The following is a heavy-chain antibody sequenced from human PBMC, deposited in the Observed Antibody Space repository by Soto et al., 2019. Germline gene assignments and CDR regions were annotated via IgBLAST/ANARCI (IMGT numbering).Heavy chain of an antibody. D-gene: IGHD2-21*01. J-gene: IGHJ4*02. Sequence: SVKVSCKASGYTFTSYDINWVRQAPGQGLEWMGRIIPILGIANYAQKFKGRVTITADKSTSTAYTELSSLRSEDTAIIYCARGFGREGYSPPQHWGQGTLVTVSS. V-gene: IGHV1-69*04. CDR1: GYTFTSYD. CDR3: ARGFGREGYSPPQH. CDR2: IIPILGIA.